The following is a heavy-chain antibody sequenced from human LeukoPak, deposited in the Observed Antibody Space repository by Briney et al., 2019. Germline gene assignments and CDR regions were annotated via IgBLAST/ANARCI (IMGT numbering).Heavy chain of an antibody. J-gene: IGHJ3*02. CDR2: IIPIFGTS. V-gene: IGHV1-69*13. D-gene: IGHD3-9*01. Sequence: SVKVSCKASGGTFITYAISWVRQAPGQGLEWMGGIIPIFGTSNYAQNFQGRVTITADESTSTAYMELSSVRSEDTAVYYCARDDGRYFDRLGHDAFDIWGQGTLVTVSS. CDR3: ARDDGRYFDRLGHDAFDI. CDR1: GGTFITYA.